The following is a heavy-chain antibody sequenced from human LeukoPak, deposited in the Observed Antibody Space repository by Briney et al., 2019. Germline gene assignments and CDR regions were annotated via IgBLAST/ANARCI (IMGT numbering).Heavy chain of an antibody. CDR1: GGTFSSYA. CDR2: IIPIFGIA. D-gene: IGHD1-14*01. CDR3: AREKDNQGYFQH. V-gene: IGHV1-69*04. J-gene: IGHJ1*01. Sequence: HVASVKVSCKASGGTFSSYAISWVRQAPGQGLEWMGRIIPIFGIANYAQKFQGRVTITADKSTSTAYMELSSLRSEDTAVYYCAREKDNQGYFQHWGQGTLVTVSS.